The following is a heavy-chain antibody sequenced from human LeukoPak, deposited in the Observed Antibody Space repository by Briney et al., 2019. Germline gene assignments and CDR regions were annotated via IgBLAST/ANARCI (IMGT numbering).Heavy chain of an antibody. D-gene: IGHD2-2*01. CDR3: ASGFCNSTSCYVAFDI. J-gene: IGHJ3*02. CDR2: IYYSGST. V-gene: IGHV4-39*07. CDR1: GGSISSSSYY. Sequence: SETLSLTCTVSGGSISSSSYYWGWIRQPPGKGLEWIGSIYYSGSTYYNPSLKSRVTVSVDTSKSQFSLMLSSVTAADTAVYYCASGFCNSTSCYVAFDIWGQGTMVTVSS.